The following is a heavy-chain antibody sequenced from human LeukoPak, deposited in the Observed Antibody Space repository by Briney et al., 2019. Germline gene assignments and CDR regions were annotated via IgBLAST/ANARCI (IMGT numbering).Heavy chain of an antibody. D-gene: IGHD3-9*01. CDR2: INTNIGNP. J-gene: IGHJ6*02. CDR3: ARDVGLTYYDILTGYLNANYYYYGMDV. CDR1: GYTFTSYA. V-gene: IGHV7-4-1*02. Sequence: ASVKVSCKASGYTFTSYAMNWVRQAPGQGLEWMGWINTNIGNPTYAQGFTGRFVFSLDTSVSTAYLQISSLKAEDTAVYYCARDVGLTYYDILTGYLNANYYYYGMDVWGQGTTVTVSS.